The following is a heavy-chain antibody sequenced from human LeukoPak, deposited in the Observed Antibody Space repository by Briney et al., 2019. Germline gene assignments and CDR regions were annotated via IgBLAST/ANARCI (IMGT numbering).Heavy chain of an antibody. CDR1: GLIVSSTY. CDR2: TYNGGST. V-gene: IGHV3-53*01. J-gene: IGHJ5*02. CDR3: VREGGYCSGDTCFKWFDT. D-gene: IGHD2-15*01. Sequence: GGSLTLSCAASGLIVSSTYMNWVRQAPGKGLEWVSVTYNGGSTYYADSVTGRFSISTDNSKNTLNLQMNSLTVEDTAVYYCVREGGYCSGDTCFKWFDTWGQGILVTVSS.